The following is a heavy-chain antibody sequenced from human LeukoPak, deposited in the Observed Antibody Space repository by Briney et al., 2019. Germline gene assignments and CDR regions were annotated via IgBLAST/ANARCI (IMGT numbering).Heavy chain of an antibody. V-gene: IGHV5-10-1*01. CDR3: TGHPGIASDLGV. D-gene: IGHD6-13*01. Sequence: GESLRISFQGSGYTFTSYWISWVRQMPGGGLEWMGRIDPSDSYTNYSPSFQGHVTISADKSITTAYLQWSSLKASDTAIYYCTGHPGIASDLGVWGQGTTVTVSS. CDR2: IDPSDSYT. CDR1: GYTFTSYW. J-gene: IGHJ6*02.